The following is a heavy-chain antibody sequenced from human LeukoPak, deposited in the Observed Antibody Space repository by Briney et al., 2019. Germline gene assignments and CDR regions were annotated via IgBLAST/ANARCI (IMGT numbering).Heavy chain of an antibody. Sequence: ASVKVSCKASGGTFSSYTISWVRQAPGQGLERMGRIIPILGIANYAQKFQGRVTITADKSTSTAYMELSSLRSEDTAVYYCAREDYGGSYFDYWGQGTLVTVSP. V-gene: IGHV1-69*04. CDR1: GGTFSSYT. J-gene: IGHJ4*02. D-gene: IGHD4-23*01. CDR2: IIPILGIA. CDR3: AREDYGGSYFDY.